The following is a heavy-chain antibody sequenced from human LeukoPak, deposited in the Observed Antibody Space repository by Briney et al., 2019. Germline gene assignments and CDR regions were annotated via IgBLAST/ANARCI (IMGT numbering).Heavy chain of an antibody. CDR3: ARHSGHSSTNDAFDI. CDR2: MYSGGTT. CDR1: GGSISSYY. V-gene: IGHV4-59*01. J-gene: IGHJ3*02. Sequence: SETLSLTCTVSGGSISSYYWSRIRQPPGKGLDWIGYMYSGGTTNYSPSLKSRVTISEDMSKNQFSLKLTSVTAADTAVYYCARHSGHSSTNDAFDIWGQGTMVIVSS. D-gene: IGHD6-13*01.